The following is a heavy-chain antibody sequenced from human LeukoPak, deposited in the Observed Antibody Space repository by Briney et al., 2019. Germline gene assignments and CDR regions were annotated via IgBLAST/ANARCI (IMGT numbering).Heavy chain of an antibody. Sequence: PGGSLRLSCAASGFTVSSNYMSWVRQAPGKGLEWGSVIYSGGSTYYADSVKGRFTISRDNSKNTLYLQMNSLRAEDTAVYYCARTYYYDSSGYSYYFDYWGQGTLVTVSS. CDR1: GFTVSSNY. V-gene: IGHV3-53*01. J-gene: IGHJ4*02. CDR3: ARTYYYDSSGYSYYFDY. D-gene: IGHD3-22*01. CDR2: IYSGGST.